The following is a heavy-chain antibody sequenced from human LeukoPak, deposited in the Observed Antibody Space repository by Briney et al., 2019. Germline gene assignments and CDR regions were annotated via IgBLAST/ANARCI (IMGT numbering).Heavy chain of an antibody. CDR1: GGSFSRYY. Sequence: PSETLSITCAVYGGSFSRYYWSWIRQSPGKGLEWIAEIDHRGDTNYNPSVKSRVTISVDTSKNQFSLEVRSLSAADTAVYYCARGATISETGYFDFWGQGTPVTVSS. CDR2: IDHRGDT. V-gene: IGHV4-34*01. D-gene: IGHD5-24*01. CDR3: ARGATISETGYFDF. J-gene: IGHJ4*03.